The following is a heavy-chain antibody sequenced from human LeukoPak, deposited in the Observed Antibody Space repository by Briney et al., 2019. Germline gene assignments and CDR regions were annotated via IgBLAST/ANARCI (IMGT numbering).Heavy chain of an antibody. CDR2: IRYDGSNK. D-gene: IGHD3-16*01. J-gene: IGHJ4*02. Sequence: GGSLRLSCAASGFTFSSYGMHWVRQAPGKGLEWVAFIRYDGSNKYYADSMKGRLTISRDNSKNTLYLQMNSLRAEDTAVYYCAKALKGLGLFDYWGQGTLVTVSS. V-gene: IGHV3-30*02. CDR3: AKALKGLGLFDY. CDR1: GFTFSSYG.